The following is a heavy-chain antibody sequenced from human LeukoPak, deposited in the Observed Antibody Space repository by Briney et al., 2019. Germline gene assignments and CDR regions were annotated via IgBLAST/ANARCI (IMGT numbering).Heavy chain of an antibody. CDR2: IRYDGSNK. CDR3: AKGPTSIWFGSPPDY. CDR1: GFTFSSYG. J-gene: IGHJ4*02. V-gene: IGHV3-30*02. D-gene: IGHD3-10*01. Sequence: GGSLRLSCAASGFTFSSYGMHWVRQAPGKGLEWVAFIRYDGSNKYYADSVKGRFTISRDNSKNTLYPQMNSLRAEATAVYYCAKGPTSIWFGSPPDYWGQGTLVTVSS.